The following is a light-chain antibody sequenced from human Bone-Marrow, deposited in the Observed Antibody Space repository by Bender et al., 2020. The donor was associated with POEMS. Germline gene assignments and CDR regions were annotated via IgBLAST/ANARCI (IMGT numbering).Light chain of an antibody. V-gene: IGLV1-44*01. CDR3: SSWDDSLNGWV. CDR2: SNN. J-gene: IGLJ3*02. CDR1: SSNFGNNA. Sequence: TISCSGTSSNFGNNAANWYQHVPGTAPKLLIYSNNQRPSGVPDRFSASTSGTSASLAISGLHSDDEADYYCSSWDDSLNGWVFGVGTKLTVL.